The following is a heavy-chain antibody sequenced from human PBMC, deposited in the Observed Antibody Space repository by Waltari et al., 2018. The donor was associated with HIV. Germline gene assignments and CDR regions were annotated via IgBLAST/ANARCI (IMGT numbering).Heavy chain of an antibody. Sequence: QVQLQESGPGLVKPSETLSLTCTVSGGSISSYYWSWIRQPPGKGLEWIGYIYYSGSTNYNPSLKSRVTISVDTSKNQFSLKLSSVTAADTAVYYCARAGVSNWFDPWGQGTLVTVSS. V-gene: IGHV4-59*01. J-gene: IGHJ5*02. CDR3: ARAGVSNWFDP. D-gene: IGHD7-27*01. CDR1: GGSISSYY. CDR2: IYYSGST.